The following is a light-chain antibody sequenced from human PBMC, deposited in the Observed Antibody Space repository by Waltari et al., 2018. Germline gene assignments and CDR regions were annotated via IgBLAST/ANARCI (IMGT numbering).Light chain of an antibody. CDR1: QSVLSSSKNKNY. Sequence: DIVVTQSPDSLAVFLGERATINCKFSQSVLSSSKNKNYLAWYQQKPGQPPKLLIYWASTRESGVPDRFSGSGSGTEFTLTISSLQAEDVALYYCQQYYSIPLSFGGGTKVEIK. J-gene: IGKJ4*01. V-gene: IGKV4-1*01. CDR2: WAS. CDR3: QQYYSIPLS.